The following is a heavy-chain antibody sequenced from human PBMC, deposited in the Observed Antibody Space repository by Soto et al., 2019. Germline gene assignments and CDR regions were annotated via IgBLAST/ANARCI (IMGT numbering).Heavy chain of an antibody. V-gene: IGHV1-18*01. D-gene: IGHD3-16*01. J-gene: IGHJ4*02. Sequence: ASVKVSCKASGYTFTSYGISWVRQAPVQGLEWMGWISAYNGNTNYAQKLQGRVTMTTDTSTSTAYMELRSLRSDDTAVYYCARDYVWGAPRPSTFFDYWGQGTLVTVSS. CDR3: ARDYVWGAPRPSTFFDY. CDR1: GYTFTSYG. CDR2: ISAYNGNT.